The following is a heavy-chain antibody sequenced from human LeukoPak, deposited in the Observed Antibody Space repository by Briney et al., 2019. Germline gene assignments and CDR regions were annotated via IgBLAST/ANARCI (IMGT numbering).Heavy chain of an antibody. V-gene: IGHV3-48*01. J-gene: IGHJ6*03. Sequence: PGGSLRLSCAASGFTFSSYSMNWVRQAPGKGLEWVSYISSSSSTIYYADSVKGRFTISRDNAKNSLYLQMDSLRAEDTAVYYCARDSLNGVNYYYMDVWGKGTTVTVSS. CDR2: ISSSSSTI. D-gene: IGHD2-8*01. CDR1: GFTFSSYS. CDR3: ARDSLNGVNYYYMDV.